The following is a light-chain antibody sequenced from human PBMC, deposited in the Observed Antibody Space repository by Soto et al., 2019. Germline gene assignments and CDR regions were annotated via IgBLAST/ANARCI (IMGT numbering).Light chain of an antibody. V-gene: IGKV3-11*01. Sequence: EIVLAQSPGTLSLSPGESATLSCRASQSVSSSFLAWYQQKPGQAPRLLIYDASNRATGIPARFSGSGSGTDFTLTISSLEPEDFAVYYCQQRSNWLTFGGGTKVDIK. CDR1: QSVSSS. J-gene: IGKJ4*01. CDR2: DAS. CDR3: QQRSNWLT.